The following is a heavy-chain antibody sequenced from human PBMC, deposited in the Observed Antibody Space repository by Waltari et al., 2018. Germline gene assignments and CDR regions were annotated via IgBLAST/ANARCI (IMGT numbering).Heavy chain of an antibody. CDR1: GFTFNNYA. CDR3: VKETAYGYYFDN. D-gene: IGHD3-10*01. Sequence: EVQLLESGGGLIPPGGSLTLSCAASGFTFNNYAMNWIRQAPGKGLEWVSAIYSGGGAYYADSVKGRFTISRDNSKNTLYLQMSSLRLEDTAVYYCVKETAYGYYFDNWGQGTLVSVSS. CDR2: IYSGGGA. J-gene: IGHJ4*02. V-gene: IGHV3-23*03.